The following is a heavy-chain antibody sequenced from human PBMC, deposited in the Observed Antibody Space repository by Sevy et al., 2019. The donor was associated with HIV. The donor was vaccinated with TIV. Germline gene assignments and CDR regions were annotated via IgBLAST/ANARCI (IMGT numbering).Heavy chain of an antibody. V-gene: IGHV1-18*01. J-gene: IGHJ6*02. D-gene: IGHD1-26*01. CDR2: ISAYNGNT. Sequence: ASVKVSCKASGYTFTSYGISWVRQAPGQGLEWMGWISAYNGNTNYAQKLQGRVTMTTDTSTSTAYMELRSLGSDDTAVYYCARDLGRSLYYYYGMDVWGQGTTVTVSS. CDR1: GYTFTSYG. CDR3: ARDLGRSLYYYYGMDV.